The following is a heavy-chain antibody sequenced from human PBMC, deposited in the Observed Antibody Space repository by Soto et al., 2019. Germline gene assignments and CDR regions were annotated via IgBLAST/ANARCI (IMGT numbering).Heavy chain of an antibody. D-gene: IGHD5-12*01. CDR2: IGARGSDT. CDR1: GFTFNIYP. V-gene: IGHV3-23*01. J-gene: IGHJ4*02. CDR3: AKGGTYHIGDFDS. Sequence: EVQLLESGGGLVQPGGSLRLSCAASGFTFNIYPMSWVRQAPGKGLEWVSGIGARGSDTYFPDSVKGRFTISRDNSMDMVYLQMNSLRAEDTAVYFCAKGGTYHIGDFDSWGQGTLVTVSS.